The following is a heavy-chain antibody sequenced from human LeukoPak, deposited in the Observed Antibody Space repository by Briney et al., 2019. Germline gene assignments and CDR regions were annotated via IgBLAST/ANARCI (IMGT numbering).Heavy chain of an antibody. Sequence: ASVKVSCKASGYTFTSYGISWVRQAPGQGLEWMGWISAYNGNTNYAQKLQGGATMTTDTSTSTAYMELRSLRSDDTAVYYCATHVAAAGTYYYYGMDVWGQGTTVTVSS. CDR1: GYTFTSYG. J-gene: IGHJ6*02. CDR3: ATHVAAAGTYYYYGMDV. V-gene: IGHV1-18*01. CDR2: ISAYNGNT. D-gene: IGHD6-13*01.